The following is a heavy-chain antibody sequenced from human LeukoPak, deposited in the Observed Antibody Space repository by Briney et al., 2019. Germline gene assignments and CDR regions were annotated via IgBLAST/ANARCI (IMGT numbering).Heavy chain of an antibody. CDR3: ARGCTTGWPDYFDY. CDR2: INSDGRNT. Sequence: GSLRLSFAGSGFTFRDYWMHWVRQVPGKGLVWVSRINSDGRNTPYADSVKRRFTISRDNAKNTLYLQMNSLRDDDTAVYYCARGCTTGWPDYFDYWGRGTLVSVSS. CDR1: GFTFRDYW. J-gene: IGHJ4*02. V-gene: IGHV3-74*01. D-gene: IGHD2-8*01.